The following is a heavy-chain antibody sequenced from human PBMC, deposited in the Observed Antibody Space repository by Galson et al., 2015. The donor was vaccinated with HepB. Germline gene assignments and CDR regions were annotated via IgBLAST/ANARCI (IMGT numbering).Heavy chain of an antibody. D-gene: IGHD2-21*01. J-gene: IGHJ4*02. CDR2: ISYDGSNK. CDR3: ARGGVVVIATRFDY. V-gene: IGHV3-30-3*01. CDR1: GFTFSSYA. Sequence: SLRLSCAASGFTFSSYAMHWVRQAPGKGLEWVAVISYDGSNKYYADSVKGRFTISRDNSKNTLYLQMNSLRAEDTAVYYCARGGVVVIATRFDYWGQGTLVTVSS.